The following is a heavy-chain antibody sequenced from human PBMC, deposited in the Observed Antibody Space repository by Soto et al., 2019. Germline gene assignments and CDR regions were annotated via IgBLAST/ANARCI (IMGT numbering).Heavy chain of an antibody. J-gene: IGHJ4*02. CDR1: GYTFTSYG. Sequence: QVQLVQSGTEVKKPGASVKVSCKASGYTFTSYGIIGVRQAPGQGLEWRGWIRAYNGNTNYAQKLQGRVTMTTETSARTAYMELRSLRSDDTAVYYCARDAPPEDYWGQGTLVTVSS. CDR2: IRAYNGNT. V-gene: IGHV1-18*01. CDR3: ARDAPPEDY.